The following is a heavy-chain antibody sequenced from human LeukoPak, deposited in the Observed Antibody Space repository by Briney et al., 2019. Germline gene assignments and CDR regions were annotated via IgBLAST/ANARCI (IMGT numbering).Heavy chain of an antibody. CDR2: MNPNSGNT. Sequence: GASVKVSCKASGYTFTSYDINWVRQATRQGLEWMGWMNPNSGNTGYAQKFQGRVTMTRNTSISTAYMELSSLRSEDTAVYYCARDSSAWYWTWFDPWGQGTLVTVSS. V-gene: IGHV1-8*01. CDR3: ARDSSAWYWTWFDP. J-gene: IGHJ5*02. CDR1: GYTFTSYD. D-gene: IGHD6-19*01.